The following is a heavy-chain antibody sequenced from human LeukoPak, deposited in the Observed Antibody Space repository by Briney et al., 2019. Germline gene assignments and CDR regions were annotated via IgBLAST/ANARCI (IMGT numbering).Heavy chain of an antibody. CDR3: ARGARYSSSWYNWYFDL. J-gene: IGHJ2*01. CDR1: GGSISSYY. Sequence: SETLSLTCTVSGGSISSYYWSWIRQPPGKGLEWIGYIYYSGGTNYNPSLKSRVTISVDTSKNQFSLKLSSVTAADTAVYYCARGARYSSSWYNWYFDLWGRGTLVTVSS. V-gene: IGHV4-59*01. D-gene: IGHD6-13*01. CDR2: IYYSGGT.